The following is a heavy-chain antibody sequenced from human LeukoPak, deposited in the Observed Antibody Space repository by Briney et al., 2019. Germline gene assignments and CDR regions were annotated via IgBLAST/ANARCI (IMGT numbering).Heavy chain of an antibody. D-gene: IGHD6-6*01. CDR1: GFTVSSNY. CDR2: IYSGGST. Sequence: PGGSLKLSCAASGFTVSSNYMSWVRQAPGKGLEWVSVIYSGGSTYYAGSVKGRFTISRDNSKNTLYLQMNSLRAEDTAVYYCAGSSSIAARYFDYWGQGTLATVSS. J-gene: IGHJ4*02. CDR3: AGSSSIAARYFDY. V-gene: IGHV3-66*02.